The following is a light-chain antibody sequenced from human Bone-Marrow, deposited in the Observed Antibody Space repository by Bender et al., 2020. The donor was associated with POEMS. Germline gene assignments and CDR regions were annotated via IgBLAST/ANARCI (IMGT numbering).Light chain of an antibody. V-gene: IGLV1-44*01. CDR2: SDN. J-gene: IGLJ1*01. CDR1: SSNIGQNE. Sequence: QSVLTQPPSASGTPGQRVTISCSGSSSNIGQNEVYWYQQLPGTAPRLLIYSDNKRPSGVPDQFSGSKSGTSASLAITGLQAEDEADYYCSSYTSSITLYVFGTGTTVTVL. CDR3: SSYTSSITLYV.